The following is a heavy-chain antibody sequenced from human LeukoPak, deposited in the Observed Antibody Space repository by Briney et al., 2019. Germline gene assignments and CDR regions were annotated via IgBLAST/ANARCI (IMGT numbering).Heavy chain of an antibody. CDR2: ISSSGSA. CDR3: ARIGGTYSGYDF. Sequence: PSETLSLTCTVSGVSVTSYQWHWVRQPPGKGLEWIGYISSSGSATYNPSLKTRVTIFQDTSKNQVSLKLSSVTAADTAVYYCARIGGTYSGYDFWGQGTLVTVSS. D-gene: IGHD5-12*01. J-gene: IGHJ4*02. V-gene: IGHV4-59*02. CDR1: GVSVTSYQ.